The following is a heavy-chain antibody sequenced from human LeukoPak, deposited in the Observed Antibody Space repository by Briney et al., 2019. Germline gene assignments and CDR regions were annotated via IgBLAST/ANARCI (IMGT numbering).Heavy chain of an antibody. CDR1: GYIFSDYY. J-gene: IGHJ5*02. CDR3: ARDLRVVTAYNWFDP. CDR2: MNPNSGNT. Sequence: ASVKVSCKASGYIFSDYYMHWVRQATGQGLEWMGWMNPNSGNTGYAQKFQGRVTMTRNTSISTAYMELSSLRSEDTAVYYCARDLRVVTAYNWFDPWGQGTLVTVSS. V-gene: IGHV1-8*02. D-gene: IGHD2-21*02.